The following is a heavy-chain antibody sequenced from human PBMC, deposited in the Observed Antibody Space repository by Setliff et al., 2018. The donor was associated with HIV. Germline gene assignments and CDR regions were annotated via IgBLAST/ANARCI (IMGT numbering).Heavy chain of an antibody. V-gene: IGHV4-59*10. J-gene: IGHJ2*01. Sequence: SETLSLTCAVYGGSFRGYYGSWIRQPAGKGLEWIGRIYTTGITNYNPSPKSRVTISVDKARNQFSLKLTSVTAADTAVYYCARGSGYPWYFDLWGRGTLVTVSS. CDR1: GGSFRGYY. CDR3: ARGSGYPWYFDL. D-gene: IGHD3-22*01. CDR2: IYTTGIT.